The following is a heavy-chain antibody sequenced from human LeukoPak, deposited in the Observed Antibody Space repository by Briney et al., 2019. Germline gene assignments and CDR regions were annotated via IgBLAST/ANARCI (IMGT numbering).Heavy chain of an antibody. CDR1: GGSFSGYY. D-gene: IGHD3-10*01. CDR3: ARSSGSGSYYKS. J-gene: IGHJ4*02. V-gene: IGHV4-34*01. Sequence: SETLSLTCAVYGGSFSGYYWSWIRQPPGKGLEWIGEINHSGSTNYNPSLKSRVTISVDTSKNQFSLKLSSVTAADTAVYYCARSSGSGSYYKSWGQGTLVTVSS. CDR2: INHSGST.